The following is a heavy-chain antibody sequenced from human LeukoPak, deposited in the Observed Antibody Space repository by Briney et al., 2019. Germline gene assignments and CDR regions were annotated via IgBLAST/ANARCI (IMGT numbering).Heavy chain of an antibody. CDR2: INPNSGGT. V-gene: IGHV1-2*02. J-gene: IGHJ5*02. CDR3: AREPSGIAAAYGWFDP. D-gene: IGHD6-13*01. CDR1: GYTFTGYY. Sequence: ASVKVSCKASGYTFTGYYMHWVRQAPGQGLEWMGWINPNSGGTNYAQKFQGRVTMTRDTSISTAYMELSRLRSDDTAVYYCAREPSGIAAAYGWFDPWGQGTLVTVSS.